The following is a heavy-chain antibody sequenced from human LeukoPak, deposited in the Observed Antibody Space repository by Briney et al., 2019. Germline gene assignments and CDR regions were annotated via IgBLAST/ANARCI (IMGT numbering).Heavy chain of an antibody. V-gene: IGHV3-23*01. D-gene: IGHD3-22*01. Sequence: GGSLRLSCAASGFSFSSYWMSWVRLAPGKGLEWVSGISGSGGHTYYTDSVKGRFTISRDNSGTTVSLQMNSLTMDDTAVYFCAKEGRLTVAAVVVENYFDFWGQGTPVIVSA. CDR1: GFSFSSYW. CDR2: ISGSGGHT. J-gene: IGHJ4*02. CDR3: AKEGRLTVAAVVVENYFDF.